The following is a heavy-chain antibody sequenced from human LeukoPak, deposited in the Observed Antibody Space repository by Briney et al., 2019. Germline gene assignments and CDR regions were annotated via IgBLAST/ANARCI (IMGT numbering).Heavy chain of an antibody. CDR2: ITGAGDTT. CDR3: VRDRNYYEALQRSY. V-gene: IGHV3-23*01. Sequence: GGSLRLSCAASGFTFSTFAVSWVRHDPGRGLEWVSSITGAGDTTFYPASVKGRFTISRDNSKNTLYLQMNSLRVEDTALYFCVRDRNYYEALQRSYWGQGTLVTVSS. D-gene: IGHD3-3*01. J-gene: IGHJ4*02. CDR1: GFTFSTFA.